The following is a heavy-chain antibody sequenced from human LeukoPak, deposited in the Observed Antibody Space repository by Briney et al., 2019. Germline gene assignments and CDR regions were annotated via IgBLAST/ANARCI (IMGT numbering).Heavy chain of an antibody. V-gene: IGHV1-2*02. CDR1: GYTFTGYY. J-gene: IGHJ4*02. CDR3: ARDYDILTGYPHY. CDR2: INPNSGGT. Sequence: ASVKVCCKASGYTFTGYYMHWVRQAPGQGPEWMGWINPNSGGTNYAQKFQGRVTMTRDTSISTAYMELSRLRSDDTAVYYCARDYDILTGYPHYWGQGTLVTVSS. D-gene: IGHD3-9*01.